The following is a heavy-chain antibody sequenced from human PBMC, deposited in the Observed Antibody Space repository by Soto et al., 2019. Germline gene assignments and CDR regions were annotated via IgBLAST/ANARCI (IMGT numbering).Heavy chain of an antibody. CDR2: ISGSGGST. D-gene: IGHD1-1*01. CDR3: ANGTGAYT. Sequence: EVQLLESGGGLVQPGGSLRLSCAASGFTFSSYAMSWVRQAPGKGLEWISAISGSGGSTYYADSVKGRFTISIDNSTNQLYLQMTRVRAEDTSVYYCANGTGAYTWGQGTLVTVSS. CDR1: GFTFSSYA. V-gene: IGHV3-23*01. J-gene: IGHJ4*02.